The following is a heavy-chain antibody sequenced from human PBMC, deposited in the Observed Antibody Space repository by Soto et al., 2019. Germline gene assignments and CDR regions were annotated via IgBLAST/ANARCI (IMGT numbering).Heavy chain of an antibody. V-gene: IGHV4-59*01. CDR3: AKWSGYPTWFGP. D-gene: IGHD3-9*01. CDR1: GGSISSDY. J-gene: IGHJ5*02. CDR2: TYYIGNT. Sequence: QVQLQESGPGLVKPSETLSLTCTVSGGSISSDYWSWIRQSPGKGLQWIGYTYYIGNTNYNPSLESRVTISLDRSKNQFSLKMTSVTAADTAVYYCAKWSGYPTWFGPWGQGFLVTVAS.